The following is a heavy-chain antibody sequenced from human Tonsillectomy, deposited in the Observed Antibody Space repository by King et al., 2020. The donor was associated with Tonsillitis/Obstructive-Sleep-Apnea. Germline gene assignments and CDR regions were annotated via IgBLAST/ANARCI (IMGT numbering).Heavy chain of an antibody. CDR1: GYKFSNYT. D-gene: IGHD2-21*01. J-gene: IGHJ6*03. CDR2: INTDTGSP. V-gene: IGHV7-4-1*02. Sequence: QLVQSGSELRKPGASVKISCKASGYKFSNYTLHWVRQAPGHGLEWLGSINTDTGSPTYAQGFRGRFVFSLDTSVSTAHLQISSLKAEDTAVYYCARVGHTIAVVGHKYSYFYLDVWGKGTPDTVSS. CDR3: ARVGHTIAVVGHKYSYFYLDV.